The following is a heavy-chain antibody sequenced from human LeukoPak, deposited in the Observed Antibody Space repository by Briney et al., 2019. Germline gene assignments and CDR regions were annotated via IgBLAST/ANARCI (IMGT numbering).Heavy chain of an antibody. V-gene: IGHV4-39*07. CDR3: ARRKAKTPNYFDY. J-gene: IGHJ4*02. D-gene: IGHD1-14*01. CDR2: ASYSGNT. Sequence: PSETLSLTCTVSGGAISNTSYYWGWIRQPPGNGLEWIGSASYSGNTNYNPSLKSRVTISLDTSKNQFSLKLTSVTAADTAMYYCARRKAKTPNYFDYWGQGALVTVSS. CDR1: GGAISNTSYY.